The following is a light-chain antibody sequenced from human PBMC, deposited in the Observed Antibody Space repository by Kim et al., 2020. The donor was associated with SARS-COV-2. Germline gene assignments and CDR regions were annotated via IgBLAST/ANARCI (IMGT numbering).Light chain of an antibody. CDR1: NIGSKS. V-gene: IGLV3-21*04. CDR2: CDS. J-gene: IGLJ2*01. CDR3: QVWDSSSDHVV. Sequence: SYELTQPPSVSVAPGKTARITCGGNNIGSKSVHWYQQKPGQAPVLVILCDSDRPSGIPERFSGSNSGNTATLTISRVEAGDEADYYCQVWDSSSDHVVFGGGTQLTVL.